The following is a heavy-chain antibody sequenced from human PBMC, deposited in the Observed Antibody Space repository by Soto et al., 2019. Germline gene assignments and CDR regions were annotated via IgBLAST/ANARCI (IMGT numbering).Heavy chain of an antibody. CDR3: ARAEYYDFWSGYYNWFDP. Sequence: ASVKVSCKASGYTFTSYGISWVRQAPGQGLEWMGWISAYNGNTNYAQKLQGRVTMTTDTSTSTAYMELRSLRSDDTAVYYCARAEYYDFWSGYYNWFDPWGQGTLVTV. CDR1: GYTFTSYG. V-gene: IGHV1-18*01. J-gene: IGHJ5*02. CDR2: ISAYNGNT. D-gene: IGHD3-3*01.